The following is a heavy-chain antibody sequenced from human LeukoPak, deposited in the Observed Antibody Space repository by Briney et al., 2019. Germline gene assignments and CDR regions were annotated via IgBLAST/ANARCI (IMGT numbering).Heavy chain of an antibody. Sequence: ASVTVSCKASGYTFTGYYMHWVRQAPRQGLEWMGWINPNSGGTNYAQKFQGRVTMTRDTSISTAYMELGRLRSDDTAVYYCARDLRFVVVVAATSAFDIWGQGTMVTVSS. CDR1: GYTFTGYY. J-gene: IGHJ3*02. D-gene: IGHD2-15*01. V-gene: IGHV1-2*02. CDR2: INPNSGGT. CDR3: ARDLRFVVVVAATSAFDI.